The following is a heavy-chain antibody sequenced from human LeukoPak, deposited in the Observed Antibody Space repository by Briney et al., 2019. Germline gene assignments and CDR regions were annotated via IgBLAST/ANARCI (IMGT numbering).Heavy chain of an antibody. Sequence: ASVKVSCKASGYTFTSYGISWVRQAPGQGLEWMGWISAYNGNTNYAQKLQGRVTMTTDTSTSTAYMELRSLRSDDTAVYYCARDGLRYCSSTSCYTYYYYGTDVWGQGTTVTVSS. CDR3: ARDGLRYCSSTSCYTYYYYGTDV. J-gene: IGHJ6*02. V-gene: IGHV1-18*01. CDR2: ISAYNGNT. D-gene: IGHD2-2*02. CDR1: GYTFTSYG.